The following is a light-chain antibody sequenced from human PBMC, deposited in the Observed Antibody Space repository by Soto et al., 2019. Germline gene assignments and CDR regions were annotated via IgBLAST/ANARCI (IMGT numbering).Light chain of an antibody. CDR1: QSVSSSY. CDR3: QHYGSSRT. V-gene: IGKV3-20*01. Sequence: EIVWTQSPGTLSLSPGERATLSCRASQSVSSSYLAWYQQQPGQAPRLLIYGASSRATGIPDRFSSSGSGTDFTLTISRLEPEDFAVYYCQHYGSSRTFGQGTKVEIK. CDR2: GAS. J-gene: IGKJ1*01.